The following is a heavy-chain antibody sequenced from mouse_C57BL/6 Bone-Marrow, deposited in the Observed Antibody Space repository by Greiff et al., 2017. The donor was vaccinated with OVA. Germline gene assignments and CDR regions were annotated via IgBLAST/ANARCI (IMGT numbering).Heavy chain of an antibody. Sequence: VQLQQPGAELVRPGSSVKLSCKASGYTFTSYWMHWVKQRPIQGLEWIGNIDPSDSETHYNQKFKGKATLTVDKSSSTAYMQLSSLTSEDSAVYYCAIGDIYYYGTFDYWGQGTTLTVSS. D-gene: IGHD1-1*01. CDR2: IDPSDSET. CDR3: AIGDIYYYGTFDY. CDR1: GYTFTSYW. J-gene: IGHJ2*01. V-gene: IGHV1-52*01.